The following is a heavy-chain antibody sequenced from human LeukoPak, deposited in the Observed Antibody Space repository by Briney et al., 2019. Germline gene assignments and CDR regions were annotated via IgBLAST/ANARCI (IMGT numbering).Heavy chain of an antibody. Sequence: GGSLRLSCAASGFTVSSNYMSWVRQAPGKGLEWVSVIYSGGSTYYADSVKGRFTISRDNSKNTLYLQMNSLRAEDTAVYYRARSRGYSYGTDYFDYWGQGTLVTVSS. CDR3: ARSRGYSYGTDYFDY. CDR2: IYSGGST. D-gene: IGHD5-18*01. J-gene: IGHJ4*02. V-gene: IGHV3-53*01. CDR1: GFTVSSNY.